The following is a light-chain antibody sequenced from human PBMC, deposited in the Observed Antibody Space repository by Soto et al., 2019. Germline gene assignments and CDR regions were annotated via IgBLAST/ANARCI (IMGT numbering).Light chain of an antibody. V-gene: IGKV3-20*01. Sequence: EIVLTRSPFTLSLSPGERATLSCRASQSVSNNYLAWYQQKPGQAPRLLIYGASNRATGIPDRFSGSGSGTDFPLTISRLEPEDFPVYYCQQYGSSGTFGQGTKVDI. CDR2: GAS. CDR3: QQYGSSGT. J-gene: IGKJ1*01. CDR1: QSVSNNY.